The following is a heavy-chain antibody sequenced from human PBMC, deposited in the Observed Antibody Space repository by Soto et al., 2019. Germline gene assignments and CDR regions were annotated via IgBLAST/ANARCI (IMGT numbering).Heavy chain of an antibody. J-gene: IGHJ4*02. CDR2: FDPEDGET. V-gene: IGHV1-24*01. D-gene: IGHD2-8*01. CDR3: ATGPRYCTNGVCYTGPRY. CDR1: GYTLTELS. Sequence: ASVKVSCKVSGYTLTELSMHWVRQAPGKGLEWMGGFDPEDGETIYAQKFQGRVTMTEDTSTDTAYMELSSLRSEDTAVFYFATGPRYCTNGVCYTGPRYWGQGTLVTVSS.